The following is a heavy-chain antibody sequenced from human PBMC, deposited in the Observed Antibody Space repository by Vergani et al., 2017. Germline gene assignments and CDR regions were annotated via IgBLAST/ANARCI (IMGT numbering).Heavy chain of an antibody. CDR2: IKNTGDST. CDR3: GRGSDNYN. D-gene: IGHD5-24*01. Sequence: EVQLLQSEGAVVQPGGSLRLSCVASGFTFSSHAMSWVRPGNGQGLEWCSSIKNTGDSTHYADSVKGPFTISRDNSKNTLYLQMNSLRVEDTAVYYCGRGSDNYNWGQGTLVTVSS. CDR1: GFTFSSHA. V-gene: IGHV3-23*01. J-gene: IGHJ4*02.